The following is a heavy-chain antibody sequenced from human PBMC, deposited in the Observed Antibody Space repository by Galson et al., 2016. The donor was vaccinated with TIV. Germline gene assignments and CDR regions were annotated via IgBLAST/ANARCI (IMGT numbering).Heavy chain of an antibody. Sequence: SVKVSCKASGYTFTSYDINWVRQATGRGLEWMGWMNPNSGNTGYAQKFRGRVTMTRNTSVRTAYMELSSLRSEDTAVYYCARIGDYGDYWGQGTLVTVSS. CDR1: GYTFTSYD. D-gene: IGHD4-17*01. J-gene: IGHJ4*02. CDR2: MNPNSGNT. V-gene: IGHV1-8*02. CDR3: ARIGDYGDY.